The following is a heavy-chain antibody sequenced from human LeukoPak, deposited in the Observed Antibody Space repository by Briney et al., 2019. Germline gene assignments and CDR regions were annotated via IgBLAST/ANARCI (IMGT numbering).Heavy chain of an antibody. J-gene: IGHJ4*02. CDR1: GGSIRNYY. CDR2: VSNSGNT. CDR3: ASRAFYDSSGLDF. D-gene: IGHD3-22*01. V-gene: IGHV4-59*08. Sequence: SETLSLTRSVSGGSIRNYYWTWIRQPPGKGLEWIGHVSNSGNTKYNPSLKSRVTVSIDTSKKHFSLNLSSVSAADTAVYYCASRAFYDSSGLDFWGQGILVTVSS.